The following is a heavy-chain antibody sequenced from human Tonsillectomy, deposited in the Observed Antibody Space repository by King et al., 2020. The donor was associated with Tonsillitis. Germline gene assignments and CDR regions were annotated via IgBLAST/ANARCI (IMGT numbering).Heavy chain of an antibody. Sequence: LPLPASGPGLVPPSATLSLPCTVSGCSLLRLPSSWGWLLQPPGQGLAWIGSLSYSGTPYYHPSLRRRVTLSVDTSKNQFSLTLSSGPAAAPAGASWARRESAGEDGGQGTRGT. CDR3: ARRESAGED. CDR2: LSYSGTP. CDR1: GCSLLRLPSS. V-gene: IGHV4-39*01. D-gene: IGHD3-10*01. J-gene: IGHJ4*02.